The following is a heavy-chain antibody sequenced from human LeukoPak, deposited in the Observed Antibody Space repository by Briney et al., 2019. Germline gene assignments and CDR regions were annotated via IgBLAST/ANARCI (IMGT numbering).Heavy chain of an antibody. CDR2: ISNSGGST. J-gene: IGHJ5*02. CDR1: GFTFTTYA. Sequence: PGGSLRLSCAVSGFTFTTYAMSWVRQAPGKGLEWISAISNSGGSTYYADSVRGRFTISRDNAKNTLYLQMNSLRAEDTAIYYCAILTGIAAAAWGQGTLVTVSS. V-gene: IGHV3-23*01. D-gene: IGHD6-13*01. CDR3: AILTGIAAAA.